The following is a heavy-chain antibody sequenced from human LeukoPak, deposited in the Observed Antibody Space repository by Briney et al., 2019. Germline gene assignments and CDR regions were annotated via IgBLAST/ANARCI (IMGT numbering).Heavy chain of an antibody. Sequence: GGTLRLSCAASGFTFSSYGMSWVRQAPGKGLEWVSAISGSGGSTYYADSVKGRFTISRDNSKNTLYLQMNSLRAEDTAVYYCARAYYYDSSGSPVDYWGQGTLVTVSS. D-gene: IGHD3-22*01. CDR3: ARAYYYDSSGSPVDY. CDR2: ISGSGGST. J-gene: IGHJ4*02. CDR1: GFTFSSYG. V-gene: IGHV3-23*01.